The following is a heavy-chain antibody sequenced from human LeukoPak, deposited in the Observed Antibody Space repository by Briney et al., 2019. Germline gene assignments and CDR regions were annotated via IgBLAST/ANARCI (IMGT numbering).Heavy chain of an antibody. CDR3: ARTRKSTNVRSYFDY. CDR2: INPSGGST. V-gene: IGHV1-46*01. CDR1: GYTLTSYY. D-gene: IGHD6-6*01. J-gene: IGHJ4*02. Sequence: ASVKVSCKASGYTLTSYYMHWVRQAPGQGLEWMGIINPSGGSTSYAQKFQGRVTMTRDTSTSTVYMELSSLRSEDTAVYYYARTRKSTNVRSYFDYWGQGTLVTVSS.